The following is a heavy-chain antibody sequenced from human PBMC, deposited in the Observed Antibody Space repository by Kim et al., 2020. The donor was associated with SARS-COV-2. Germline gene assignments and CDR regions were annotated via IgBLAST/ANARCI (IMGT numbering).Heavy chain of an antibody. V-gene: IGHV5-51*01. Sequence: GESLKISCKGSGYSFTSYWIGWVRQMPGKGLEWMGITYPGDSDTRYSPSFQGQVTISADKSISTAYLQWSSLKASDTAMYYCARGGYDILTGSQDAFDIWGQGTMVTVSS. D-gene: IGHD3-9*01. J-gene: IGHJ3*02. CDR1: GYSFTSYW. CDR3: ARGGYDILTGSQDAFDI. CDR2: TYPGDSDT.